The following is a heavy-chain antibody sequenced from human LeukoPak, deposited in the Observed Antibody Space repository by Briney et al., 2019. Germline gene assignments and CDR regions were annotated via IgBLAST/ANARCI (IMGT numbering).Heavy chain of an antibody. D-gene: IGHD3-22*01. J-gene: IGHJ4*02. CDR1: GFTFSSYA. CDR2: ISGSGGST. Sequence: PGGSLRLSCAASGFTFSSYAMSWVRQAPGKGLEWVSAISGSGGSTYYADSVKGRFTISRDNSKNTLYLQMNSLRAEDTAVYYCAKDLYYYDSSGYYHPYYFDYWGQGTLVTVSS. V-gene: IGHV3-23*01. CDR3: AKDLYYYDSSGYYHPYYFDY.